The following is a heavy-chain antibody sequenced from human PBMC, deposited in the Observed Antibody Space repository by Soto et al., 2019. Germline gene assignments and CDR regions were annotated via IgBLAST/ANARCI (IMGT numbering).Heavy chain of an antibody. J-gene: IGHJ6*03. CDR3: AKGVYCSSTSCYVGYYYMDV. V-gene: IGHV3-23*01. D-gene: IGHD2-2*01. CDR1: GFTFSSYA. Sequence: GGSLRLSCAASGFTFSSYAMSWVRQAPGKGLEWVSAISGSGGSTYYADSVKGRFTISRDNSKNTLYLQMNSLRAEDTAVYYCAKGVYCSSTSCYVGYYYMDVWGKGTTVTVSS. CDR2: ISGSGGST.